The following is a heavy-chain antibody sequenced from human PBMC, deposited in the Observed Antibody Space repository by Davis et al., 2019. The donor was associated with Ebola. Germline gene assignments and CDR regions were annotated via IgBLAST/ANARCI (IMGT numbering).Heavy chain of an antibody. J-gene: IGHJ4*02. CDR1: GYAFTSYG. D-gene: IGHD2-21*01. CDR2: ISPYNGNT. Sequence: ASVKVSCKASGYAFTSYGITWVRQAPGQGLEWMGRISPYNGNTDYTQKLQGRVTLTTDTSTGTAYMQLRSLRSDDTAVYYCSSRVLHCLGEYCYWRDVEFWGQGTLVTVSS. V-gene: IGHV1-18*01. CDR3: SSRVLHCLGEYCYWRDVEF.